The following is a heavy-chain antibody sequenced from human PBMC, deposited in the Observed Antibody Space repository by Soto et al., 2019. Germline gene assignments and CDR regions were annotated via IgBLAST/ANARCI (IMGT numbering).Heavy chain of an antibody. J-gene: IGHJ5*02. Sequence: WGSLRLSCAASGFTFSSYSMTWVRQAPGKGLEWVSSISSSSDYTYYADSVKGRFSISRDNAKKSLYLQMNSLRAEDTAVYYCARDPFVGYCTGGSCAGKNGWFDPWGQGTLVTVSS. CDR2: ISSSSDYT. CDR1: GFTFSSYS. CDR3: ARDPFVGYCTGGSCAGKNGWFDP. D-gene: IGHD2-15*01. V-gene: IGHV3-21*01.